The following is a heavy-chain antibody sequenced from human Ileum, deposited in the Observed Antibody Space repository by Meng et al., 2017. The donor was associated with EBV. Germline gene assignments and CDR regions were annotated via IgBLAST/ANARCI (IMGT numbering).Heavy chain of an antibody. J-gene: IGHJ4*02. CDR1: GGSVSISSYY. D-gene: IGHD5-18*01. V-gene: IGHV4-61*01. Sequence: QVPLKGSGPGLGKPSRTLSLTCTVSGGSVSISSYYWSWIRQPPGKGLEWIGYIYYSGTTNYNPSLESRVTISVDTSKNQFSLKLRSVAASDTAVYYCARGWDTAMDSGWGQGTLVTVSS. CDR3: ARGWDTAMDSG. CDR2: IYYSGTT.